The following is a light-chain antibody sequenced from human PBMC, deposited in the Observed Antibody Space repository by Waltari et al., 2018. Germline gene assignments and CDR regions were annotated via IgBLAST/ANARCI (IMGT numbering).Light chain of an antibody. CDR1: QRVSSSY. V-gene: IGKV3-20*01. Sequence: EIVLTQSPGTLSLSPGESATLSCRASQRVSSSYLAWYQQKPGQATRLLIYGASSRATGIPDRFSGSGSGTDFTLTISRLEPEDFAVYYCQQYGSSLYTFGQGTKLEIK. J-gene: IGKJ2*01. CDR2: GAS. CDR3: QQYGSSLYT.